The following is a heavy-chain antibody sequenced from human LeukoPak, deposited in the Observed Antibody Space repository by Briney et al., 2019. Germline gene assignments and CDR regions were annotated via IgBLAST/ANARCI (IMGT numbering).Heavy chain of an antibody. J-gene: IGHJ6*02. CDR2: INSDGSST. V-gene: IGHV3-74*01. Sequence: GGSLRLSRAASGFTFSSYWMHWVRQAPGKGLVWVSRINSDGSSTSYADSVKGRFTISRDNAKNTLYLQMNSLRAEDTAVYYCARVRMAAAGPIYYYYGMDVWGQGTTVTVSS. CDR1: GFTFSSYW. CDR3: ARVRMAAAGPIYYYYGMDV. D-gene: IGHD6-13*01.